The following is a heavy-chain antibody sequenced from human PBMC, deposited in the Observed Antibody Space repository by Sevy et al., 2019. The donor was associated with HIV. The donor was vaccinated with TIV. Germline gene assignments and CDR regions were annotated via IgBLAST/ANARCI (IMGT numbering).Heavy chain of an antibody. V-gene: IGHV1-46*01. CDR1: GDTFTNNY. CDR3: VRADPDQHFDS. CDR2: VDPSAGNT. Sequence: ASVKVSCKASGDTFTNNYIHWVRQAPGQGLEWMGMVDPSAGNTTYAQKFQGRVTMTRDTSTSILYMDLSSQRSEDTAVYYCVRADPDQHFDSWGQGTLVTVSS. J-gene: IGHJ4*02.